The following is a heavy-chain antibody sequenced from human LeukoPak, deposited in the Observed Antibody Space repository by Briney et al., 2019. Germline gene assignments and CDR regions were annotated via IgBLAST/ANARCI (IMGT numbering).Heavy chain of an antibody. CDR1: GFTFSSYA. CDR2: ISGSGGST. J-gene: IGHJ3*02. V-gene: IGHV3-23*01. CDR3: ACPYCSSTSCPGPDAFDI. Sequence: PGGSLRLSCAASGFTFSSYAMSWVRQAPGKGLEWVSAISGSGGSTYYADSVKGRFTISRDNSKNTLYLQMNSLRAEDTAVYYCACPYCSSTSCPGPDAFDIWGQGTMVTVSS. D-gene: IGHD2-2*01.